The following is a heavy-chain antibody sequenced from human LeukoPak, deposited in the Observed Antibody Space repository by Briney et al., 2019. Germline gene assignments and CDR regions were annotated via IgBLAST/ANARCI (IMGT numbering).Heavy chain of an antibody. V-gene: IGHV3-7*01. Sequence: GSLRLSCAASGFTFSSYWMSWVRQAPGKGLEWVANIKQDGSEKYYVDSVKGRFTISRDNAKNSLYLQMNSLRAEDTAVYYCAREFPFSSGIGAFDYWGQGTLVTVSS. CDR2: IKQDGSEK. CDR3: AREFPFSSGIGAFDY. CDR1: GFTFSSYW. J-gene: IGHJ4*02. D-gene: IGHD6-19*01.